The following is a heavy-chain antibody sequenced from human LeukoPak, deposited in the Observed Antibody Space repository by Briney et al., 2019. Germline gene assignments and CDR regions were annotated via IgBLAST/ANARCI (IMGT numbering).Heavy chain of an antibody. D-gene: IGHD3-16*01. V-gene: IGHV3-66*01. CDR2: IYNDGST. J-gene: IGHJ4*02. CDR1: GFTVSSHY. Sequence: GGSLRLSCVASGFTVSSHYMSWVRQAPGKGLEWVPAIYNDGSTYYAGSVKGRFTISRDNSENTLYLQMNSLRVEDTAVYYCARDRPDGGVGDFDHWGQGTLVTVSS. CDR3: ARDRPDGGVGDFDH.